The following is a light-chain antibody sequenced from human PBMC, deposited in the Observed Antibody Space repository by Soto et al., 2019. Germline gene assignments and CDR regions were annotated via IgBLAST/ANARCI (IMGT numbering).Light chain of an antibody. CDR1: QGISSY. CDR2: AAS. Sequence: AIRMTQSPSSLSASTGDRVTIXCRASQGISSYLAWYQQKPGKAPKLLIYAASTLQSGVPSRFSGSGSGTDFTLTISCLQSEDFATYYCQQYYSYPRTFGQGTKADIK. J-gene: IGKJ1*01. V-gene: IGKV1-8*01. CDR3: QQYYSYPRT.